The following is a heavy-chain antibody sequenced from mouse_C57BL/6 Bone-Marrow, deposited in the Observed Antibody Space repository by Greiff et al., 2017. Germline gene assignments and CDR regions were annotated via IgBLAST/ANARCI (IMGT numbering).Heavy chain of an antibody. CDR1: GFTFSSYA. D-gene: IGHD2-4*01. CDR2: ISDGGSYT. Sequence: EVQRVESGGGLVKPGGSLKLSCAASGFTFSSYAMSWVRQTPEKRLEWVATISDGGSYTYYPDNVKGRFTISRDNAKNNLYLQMSHLKSEDTAMYYCAREGAMIKSWFAYWGQGTLVTVSA. CDR3: AREGAMIKSWFAY. J-gene: IGHJ3*01. V-gene: IGHV5-4*01.